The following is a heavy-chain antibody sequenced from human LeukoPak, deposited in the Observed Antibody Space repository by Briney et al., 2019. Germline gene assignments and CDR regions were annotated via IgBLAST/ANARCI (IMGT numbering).Heavy chain of an antibody. CDR1: GFSVSTNY. CDR2: MYAGGST. D-gene: IGHD1-26*01. V-gene: IGHV3-53*01. Sequence: GGSLRLSCVVSGFSVSTNYMSWVRQVPGKGLEWVSVMYAGGSTYYADSVKGRFTVSRDNSKNTLYLQMTSLRAEDTAVYYCAGEDFRGSNDVFDFWGQGTMVTVSS. CDR3: AGEDFRGSNDVFDF. J-gene: IGHJ3*01.